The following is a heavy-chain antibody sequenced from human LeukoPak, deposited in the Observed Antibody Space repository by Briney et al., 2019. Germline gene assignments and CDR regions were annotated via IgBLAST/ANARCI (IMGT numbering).Heavy chain of an antibody. CDR2: IGSSSTYI. Sequence: PGGSLRLSCAASGFPFSSYSMNWVRQAPGKGLEWVSSIGSSSTYIYYADSVKGRFTISRDNAKNSLYLQMNSLRAEDTAVYYCARVHCSSISCEGHNWFDPWGQGTLVTVSS. CDR1: GFPFSSYS. J-gene: IGHJ5*02. D-gene: IGHD2-2*01. CDR3: ARVHCSSISCEGHNWFDP. V-gene: IGHV3-21*01.